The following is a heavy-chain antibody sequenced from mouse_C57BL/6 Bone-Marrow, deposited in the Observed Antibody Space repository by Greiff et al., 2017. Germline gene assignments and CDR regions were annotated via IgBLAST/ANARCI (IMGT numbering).Heavy chain of an antibody. CDR3: ARHGDYDGVDY. J-gene: IGHJ2*01. Sequence: DVKLVESGGGLVKPGGSLKLSCAASGFTFSDYGMHWVRQAPEKGLEWVAYISSGSSTIYYADTVKGRFTISRDNAKNTLFLQMTSLRSEDTAMYYCARHGDYDGVDYWGQGTTLTVSS. D-gene: IGHD2-4*01. V-gene: IGHV5-17*01. CDR2: ISSGSSTI. CDR1: GFTFSDYG.